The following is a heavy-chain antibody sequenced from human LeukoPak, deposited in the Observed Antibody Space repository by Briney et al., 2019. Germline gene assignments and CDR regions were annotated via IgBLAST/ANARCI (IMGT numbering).Heavy chain of an antibody. V-gene: IGHV3-21*01. CDR2: IGSYSTYI. CDR3: ARDLDDAFDV. Sequence: GGSLRLSCTASGFNFSSYTMNWVRQAPGKGLEWVSSIGSYSTYIYYADSLKGRFTISRDNAKNSLYPQMNSLRAEDTAVYYCARDLDDAFDVWGQGTMVAVSS. J-gene: IGHJ3*01. CDR1: GFNFSSYT.